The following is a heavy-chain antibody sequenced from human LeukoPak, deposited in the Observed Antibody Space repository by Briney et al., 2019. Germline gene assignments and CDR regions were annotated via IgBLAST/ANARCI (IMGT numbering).Heavy chain of an antibody. V-gene: IGHV4-34*01. J-gene: IGHJ4*02. CDR1: GGSFSGYY. CDR2: INHSGST. Sequence: PSETLSLTCAVYGGSFSGYYWSWIRQPPGKGLEWIGEINHSGSTNYNPSLKSRVTISVDTSKNQFSLKLSSVTAADTAVYYCARVDYSNYRIDHWGQGTLVTVSS. CDR3: ARVDYSNYRIDH. D-gene: IGHD4-11*01.